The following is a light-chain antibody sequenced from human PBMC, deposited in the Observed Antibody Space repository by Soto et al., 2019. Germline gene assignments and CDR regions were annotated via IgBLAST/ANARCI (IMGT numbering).Light chain of an antibody. V-gene: IGKV3D-20*01. Sequence: EIVLTQSPATLSLSPGERAALSCGASQRVSSNYLAWYQQKPGLAPRLLIYDASRRATGIPDRFSGSGSGADFILSISRLEPEDFAVYYCQQYGSSPWTFGQGTKVDI. J-gene: IGKJ1*01. CDR3: QQYGSSPWT. CDR1: QRVSSNY. CDR2: DAS.